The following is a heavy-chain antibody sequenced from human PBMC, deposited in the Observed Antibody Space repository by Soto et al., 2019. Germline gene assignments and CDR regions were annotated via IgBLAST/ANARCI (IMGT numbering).Heavy chain of an antibody. CDR2: IYYSGST. CDR1: GGSISSSSYY. CDR3: ARTPYDDVWGSYRPGAADAFDI. D-gene: IGHD3-16*02. J-gene: IGHJ3*02. Sequence: QLQLQESGPGLVKPSETLSLTCTVSGGSISSSSYYWGWIRQPPGKGLEWIGSIYYSGSTYYNPSLKSRVTRSVDTSKNQFSLKLRSVTAADTAVYYCARTPYDDVWGSYRPGAADAFDIWGQGTMVTVSS. V-gene: IGHV4-39*01.